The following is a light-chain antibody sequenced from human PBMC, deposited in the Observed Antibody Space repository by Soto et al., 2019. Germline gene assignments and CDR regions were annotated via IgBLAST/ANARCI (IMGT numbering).Light chain of an antibody. Sequence: QSALTQPASVSGSLGQSITISCTGTSSDLGVYDYVSWYQQHPGKAPKLIIYEVNNRPSGVSDRFSGSKSDNTASLTISGLQTEDAADYYCSSYSITNSPILFGGGTQLTVL. CDR3: SSYSITNSPIL. CDR1: SSDLGVYDY. J-gene: IGLJ2*01. V-gene: IGLV2-14*01. CDR2: EVN.